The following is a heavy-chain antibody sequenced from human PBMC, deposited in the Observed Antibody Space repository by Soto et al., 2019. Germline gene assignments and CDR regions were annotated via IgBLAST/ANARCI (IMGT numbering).Heavy chain of an antibody. V-gene: IGHV4-39*01. CDR1: GGSISSSSYY. CDR2: IYYSGST. CDR3: ARHPRYCSGGSCYWFDP. D-gene: IGHD2-15*01. J-gene: IGHJ5*02. Sequence: SETLSLTCTVAGGSISSSSYYWGWIRQPPGKGLEWIGSIYYSGSTYYNPSLKSRVTISVDTSKNQFSLKLSSVTAADTAVYYCARHPRYCSGGSCYWFDPWGQGTLVTVSS.